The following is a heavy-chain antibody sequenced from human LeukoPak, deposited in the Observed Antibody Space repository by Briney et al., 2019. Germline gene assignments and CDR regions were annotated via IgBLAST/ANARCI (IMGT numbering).Heavy chain of an antibody. CDR1: GGSFSGYY. J-gene: IGHJ5*02. V-gene: IGHV4-34*01. D-gene: IGHD6-6*01. CDR3: ARGRSIAARRRNWFDP. Sequence: PSETLSLTCAVYGGSFSGYYWSWIRQPPGKGLEWIGEINHSGSTNYNPSLRSRVTISVDTSKNQFSLKLSSVTAADTAVYYCARGRSIAARRRNWFDPWGQGTLVTVSS. CDR2: INHSGST.